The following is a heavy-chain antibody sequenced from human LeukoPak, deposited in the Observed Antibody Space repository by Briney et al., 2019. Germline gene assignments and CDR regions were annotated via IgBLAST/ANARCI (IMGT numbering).Heavy chain of an antibody. V-gene: IGHV3-21*01. CDR2: ISYSSSYI. D-gene: IGHD3-22*01. J-gene: IGHJ4*02. CDR1: GFTFSSYS. CDR3: ARDRGYFDSSGYYGH. Sequence: GGSLRLSCAASGFTFSSYSMNWVRQAPGKGLEWVSSISYSSSYIYYADSVKGRFTTSRDNAKNSLYLQMNSLRAEDTAVYYCARDRGYFDSSGYYGHWGQGTLVTVSS.